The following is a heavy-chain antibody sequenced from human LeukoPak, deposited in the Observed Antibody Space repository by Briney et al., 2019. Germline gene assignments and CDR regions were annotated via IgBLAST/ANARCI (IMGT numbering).Heavy chain of an antibody. CDR2: IIPIFGTA. Sequence: SVKVSCKASGGTFSSYAISWVRQAPGQGLEWMGGIIPIFGTANCAQKFQGRVTITADKSTSTAYMELSSLRSEDTAVYYCASGIAAASFDYWGQGTLVTVSS. CDR1: GGTFSSYA. CDR3: ASGIAAASFDY. J-gene: IGHJ4*02. D-gene: IGHD6-13*01. V-gene: IGHV1-69*06.